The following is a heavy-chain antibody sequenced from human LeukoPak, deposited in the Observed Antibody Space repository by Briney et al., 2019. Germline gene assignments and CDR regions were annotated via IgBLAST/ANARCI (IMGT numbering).Heavy chain of an antibody. Sequence: ASVKVSCKASGYTLTGYYMHWVRQAPGQGLEWMGWINPNSGGTNYAQKFQGRVTMTRDTSISTAYMELSRLRSDDTAVYYCARAVVVANNWFDPWGQGTLVTVSS. D-gene: IGHD2-15*01. V-gene: IGHV1-2*02. CDR1: GYTLTGYY. CDR3: ARAVVVANNWFDP. J-gene: IGHJ5*02. CDR2: INPNSGGT.